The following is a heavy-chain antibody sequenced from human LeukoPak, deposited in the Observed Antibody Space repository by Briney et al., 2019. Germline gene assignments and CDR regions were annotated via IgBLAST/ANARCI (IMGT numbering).Heavy chain of an antibody. D-gene: IGHD4-23*01. V-gene: IGHV4-61*02. CDR1: GVSISSGNYY. J-gene: IGHJ3*02. Sequence: SQTLSLTCTVSGVSISSGNYYWSWIRQPAGKGLEWIGRIYTSESTDYNPSLKSRVTILLDTPKNQFSLNLSSVTAADTAVYYCARALPGGAFDIWGQGTMVTVSS. CDR2: IYTSEST. CDR3: ARALPGGAFDI.